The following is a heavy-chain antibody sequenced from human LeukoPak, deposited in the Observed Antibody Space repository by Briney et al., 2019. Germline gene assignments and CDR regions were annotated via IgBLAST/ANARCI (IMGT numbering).Heavy chain of an antibody. CDR1: GFTFSGSA. CDR2: IRSKANSYAP. J-gene: IGHJ1*01. CDR3: TSRDSTVTPTGYFQH. V-gene: IGHV3-73*01. Sequence: GGSLRLSCAASGFTFSGSAMHWVRQASGKGLEWVGRIRSKANSYAPAYAASVNGRFTISRDDSKNTAYLQMNSLKTEDTAVYYCTSRDSTVTPTGYFQHWGQGTLVTVSS. D-gene: IGHD4-17*01.